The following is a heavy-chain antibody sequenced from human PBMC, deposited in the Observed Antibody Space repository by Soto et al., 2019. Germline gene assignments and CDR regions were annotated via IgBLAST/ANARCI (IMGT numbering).Heavy chain of an antibody. CDR2: IYYSGST. CDR3: ARDSSGYQTRNNWFDP. D-gene: IGHD3-22*01. J-gene: IGHJ5*02. V-gene: IGHV4-30-4*01. CDR1: GGSISSGDYY. Sequence: SETLSLTCTVSGGSISSGDYYWSWIRQPPGKGLEWIGYIYYSGSTYYNPSLKSRVTISVDTSKNQFSLKLSSVTAADTAVYYCARDSSGYQTRNNWFDPWGQGTLVTVS.